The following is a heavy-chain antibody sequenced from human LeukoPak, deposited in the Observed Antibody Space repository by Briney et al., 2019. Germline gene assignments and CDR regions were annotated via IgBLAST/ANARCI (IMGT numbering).Heavy chain of an antibody. CDR1: GFTFSSYA. D-gene: IGHD3-10*01. CDR3: ARGGNGAWFEGGY. V-gene: IGHV3-30-3*01. J-gene: IGHJ4*02. Sequence: GGSLRLSCAASGFTFSSYAMHWVRQAPGKGLEWMAVISYDGSNKYYADSVKGRFTISRDNSKNTLYLQMNSLRPEHTAVYFCARGGNGAWFEGGYWGQGTLVTVSS. CDR2: ISYDGSNK.